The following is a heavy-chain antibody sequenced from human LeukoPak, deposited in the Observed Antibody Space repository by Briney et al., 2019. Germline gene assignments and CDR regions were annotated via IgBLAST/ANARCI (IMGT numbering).Heavy chain of an antibody. V-gene: IGHV4-39*01. Sequence: SETLSLTCTVSGVSISSSNSYWGWIRQPPGKGLEWIGSIYYSGNTYYNASLKSQVSISIDTSKSQFSLKLTSVTAADTAVYYCARHLPKLLAGAFDIWGQGTMVTVSS. CDR2: IYYSGNT. CDR1: GVSISSSNSY. D-gene: IGHD1-7*01. J-gene: IGHJ3*02. CDR3: ARHLPKLLAGAFDI.